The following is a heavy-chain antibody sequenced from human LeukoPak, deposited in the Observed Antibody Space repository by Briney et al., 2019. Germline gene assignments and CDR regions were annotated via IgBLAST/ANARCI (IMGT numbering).Heavy chain of an antibody. CDR2: IYTSGST. CDR3: ARAFPLLPTQLWEDAFDI. V-gene: IGHV4-61*02. J-gene: IGHJ3*02. D-gene: IGHD5-18*01. CDR1: GGSISSGSYY. Sequence: SETLSLTCTVSGGSISSGSYYWSWIRQPAGKGLEWIGRIYTSGSTNYNPSLKSRVTISVDTSKNQFSLKLSSVTAADTAVYYCARAFPLLPTQLWEDAFDIWGQGTMVTVSS.